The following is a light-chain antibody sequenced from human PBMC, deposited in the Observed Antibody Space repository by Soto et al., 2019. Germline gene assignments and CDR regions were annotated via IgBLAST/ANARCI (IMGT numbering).Light chain of an antibody. V-gene: IGKV3-11*01. CDR2: DAS. CDR3: HQRSNWPPT. CDR1: QSVSSN. Sequence: EDVLTQSPATLSLSPGERATLSCRASQSVSSNLAWYQQRPGQAPRLLIYDASNRATDIPARFSGSGSGTDFTLTISSLQPEDFALYYCHQRSNWPPTFGGGTKVEIK. J-gene: IGKJ4*01.